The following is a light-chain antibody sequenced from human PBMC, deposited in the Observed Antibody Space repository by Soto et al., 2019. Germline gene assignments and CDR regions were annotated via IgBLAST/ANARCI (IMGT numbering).Light chain of an antibody. V-gene: IGKV3-20*01. Sequence: EIVLTQSPGILSLSPGERASLSCGASQSISSSFLAWYQQKPGQAPWLRIYVASSRATGIPYRFSGIWSETDFTLTISRLEPEDFAVYYCQQYDNLPITFGQGTRLEIK. CDR2: VAS. J-gene: IGKJ5*01. CDR3: QQYDNLPIT. CDR1: QSISSSF.